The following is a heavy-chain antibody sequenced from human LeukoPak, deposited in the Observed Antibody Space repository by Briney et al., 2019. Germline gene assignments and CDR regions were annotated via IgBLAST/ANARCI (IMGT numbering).Heavy chain of an antibody. Sequence: GGSLRLSCAASGFTFSTFTMTWVRQAPGKGLEWVSSISGSGGSTYHADSVKGRFTISRDNSKNTLYLQMNSLRAEDTAVYYCARDRAYYYDSSGYAFDYWGQGTLVTVSS. D-gene: IGHD3-22*01. CDR2: ISGSGGST. J-gene: IGHJ4*02. CDR1: GFTFSTFT. V-gene: IGHV3-23*01. CDR3: ARDRAYYYDSSGYAFDY.